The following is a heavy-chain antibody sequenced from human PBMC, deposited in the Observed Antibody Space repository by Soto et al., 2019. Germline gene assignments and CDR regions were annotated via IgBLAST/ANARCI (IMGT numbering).Heavy chain of an antibody. J-gene: IGHJ5*02. CDR2: ISYDGSNK. CDR3: AAGWKFDP. V-gene: IGHV3-30*03. Sequence: QVQLVESGGGVVQPGRSLRLSCAASGFTFSSYGMHWVRQAPGKGLEWVAVISYDGSNKYYADSVKGRFTISRDNSKNTLYLQMNSLRAEDPAVYYCAAGWKFDPWGQGTLVTVSS. CDR1: GFTFSSYG. D-gene: IGHD1-1*01.